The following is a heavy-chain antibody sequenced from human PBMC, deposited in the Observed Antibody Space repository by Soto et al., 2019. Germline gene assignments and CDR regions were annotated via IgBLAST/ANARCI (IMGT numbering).Heavy chain of an antibody. Sequence: QVQLLESGPGLVKPSETLSLTCTVSGGSISSNYWCWIRQPPGTGLEWIGYIHYSGSTNDNPSLKNRVTFSIDTSKTQFSLKLTSVTAADTAVYYCARHRSGTLVTGFDPCGPGTLVTVSS. CDR2: IHYSGST. V-gene: IGHV4-59*01. CDR3: ARHRSGTLVTGFDP. CDR1: GGSISSNY. D-gene: IGHD1-26*01. J-gene: IGHJ5*02.